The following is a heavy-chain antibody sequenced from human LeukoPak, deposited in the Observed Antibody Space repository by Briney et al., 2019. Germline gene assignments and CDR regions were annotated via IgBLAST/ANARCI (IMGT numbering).Heavy chain of an antibody. Sequence: PSETLSLTCTVSGASISSYYWSWIRQPPGKGLEWIGYIYYSGSTNYNPSLKSRVTISVDTSKNQFSLKLSSVTAADTAVYYCAGSEGVRGVRFDYWGQGTLVTVSS. CDR1: GASISSYY. CDR3: AGSEGVRGVRFDY. V-gene: IGHV4-59*01. D-gene: IGHD3-10*01. CDR2: IYYSGST. J-gene: IGHJ4*02.